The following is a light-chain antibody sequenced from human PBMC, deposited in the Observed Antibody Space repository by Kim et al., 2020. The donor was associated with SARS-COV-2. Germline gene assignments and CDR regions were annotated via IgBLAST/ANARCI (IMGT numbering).Light chain of an antibody. J-gene: IGLJ3*02. CDR1: TSDIGDYNF. CDR2: DVN. CDR3: SSYTPTKIVL. V-gene: IGLV2-14*03. Sequence: QSALAQPASVSASPGQSITISCTGTTSDIGDYNFVSWYQQHPDRAPRLVIYDVNQRPSGISDRFSGSKSANTAFLTISGLQPDDVAVYLCSSYTPTKIVLFGGGTKL.